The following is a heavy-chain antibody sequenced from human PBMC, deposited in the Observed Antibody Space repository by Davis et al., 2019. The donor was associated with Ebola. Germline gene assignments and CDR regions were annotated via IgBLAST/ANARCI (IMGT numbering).Heavy chain of an antibody. CDR3: ARGRILYGSGTYPY. D-gene: IGHD3-10*01. CDR2: INQSGST. V-gene: IGHV4-34*01. Sequence: ESLKISCAASGFIFSSYGMSWIRQPPGKGLEYIGEINQSGSTNYNPSLKSRVTISVDTSKNQFSLKLSSVTAADTAVYYCARGRILYGSGTYPYWGQGTLVTVSS. J-gene: IGHJ4*02. CDR1: GFIFSSYG.